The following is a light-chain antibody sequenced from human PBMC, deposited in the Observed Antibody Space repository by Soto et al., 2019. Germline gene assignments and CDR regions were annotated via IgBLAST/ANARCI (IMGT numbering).Light chain of an antibody. CDR1: QSVSASY. V-gene: IGKV3-20*01. CDR3: QHSGECRQM. J-gene: IGKJ1*01. CDR2: GAS. Sequence: VLARSGATVSLSAGERATLSCRASQSVSASYLAWYQQKPGQARRRLIDGASSRATGIPGRFSGRGFGTDFTLAVSRLGSEDFAVHFCQHSGECRQMFGLGTKVDIK.